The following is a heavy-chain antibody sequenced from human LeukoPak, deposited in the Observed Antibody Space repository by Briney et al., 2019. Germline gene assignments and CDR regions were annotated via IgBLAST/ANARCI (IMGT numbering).Heavy chain of an antibody. CDR2: INSASNFI. CDR1: GFTFRTFT. Sequence: GGSLRPSCAASGFTFRTFTMHWVRQAPGKGREWVSSINSASNFIYYADSGKGRFTISRDNAKNSLYLQMSSLKVEDTAVYYCARDSPYYFDSSGDYVSDCWGQGALVTVSS. D-gene: IGHD3-22*01. J-gene: IGHJ4*02. V-gene: IGHV3-21*01. CDR3: ARDSPYYFDSSGDYVSDC.